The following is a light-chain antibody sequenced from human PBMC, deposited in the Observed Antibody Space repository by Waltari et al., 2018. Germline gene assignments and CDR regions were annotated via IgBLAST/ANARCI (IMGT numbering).Light chain of an antibody. Sequence: QSALTQPASVSGSPGQSITISCTGTSSDVGGYNLVSWYQQHPGKAPKLMIYDINKRPSGVSKRFSGSKYGNTASLTISGLQAEDEADYYCSSYAGGSTYVFGTGTKVTVL. V-gene: IGLV2-23*02. CDR3: SSYAGGSTYV. J-gene: IGLJ1*01. CDR1: SSDVGGYNL. CDR2: DIN.